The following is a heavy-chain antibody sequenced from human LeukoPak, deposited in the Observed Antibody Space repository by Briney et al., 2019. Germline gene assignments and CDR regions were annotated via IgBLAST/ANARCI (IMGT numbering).Heavy chain of an antibody. D-gene: IGHD2-2*01. CDR2: IYHSGST. CDR3: ARGGGSTSLYYFYYYMDV. Sequence: SETLSLTCTVSGYSISSGYYWGWIRPPPGKGLEGIGSIYHSGSTYYNPSLKSRVTISVDTSKNQFSLKLSSVTAADTAVYYCARGGGSTSLYYFYYYMDVWGKGTTVTVSS. CDR1: GYSISSGYY. V-gene: IGHV4-38-2*02. J-gene: IGHJ6*03.